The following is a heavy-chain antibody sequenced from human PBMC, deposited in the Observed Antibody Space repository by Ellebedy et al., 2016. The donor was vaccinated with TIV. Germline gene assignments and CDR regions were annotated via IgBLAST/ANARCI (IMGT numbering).Heavy chain of an antibody. CDR1: GFPFSSHG. CDR2: ITGGGDTT. V-gene: IGHV3-23*01. J-gene: IGHJ4*02. D-gene: IGHD6-19*01. CDR3: VRVMWPVPGPVDPFDY. Sequence: GESLKISCAASGFPFSSHGMAWVRQAPGKGLEWLSGITGGGDTTYYADSVKGRFTISRDNSKNTLFLQLSSLRAEDTAVFYCVRVMWPVPGPVDPFDYWGQGTPVTVSS.